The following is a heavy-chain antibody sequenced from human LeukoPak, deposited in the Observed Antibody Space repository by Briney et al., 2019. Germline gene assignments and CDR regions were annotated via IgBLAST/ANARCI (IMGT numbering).Heavy chain of an antibody. V-gene: IGHV1-18*01. D-gene: IGHD6-13*01. Sequence: ASVKVSCKASGYTFTSYGISWVRQAPGQGLEWMVWISAYNGNTNYAQKLQGRVTMTTDTSTSTAYMELRSLRSDDTAVYYCARVGYSSSWSVSTVDYWGQGTLVTVSS. CDR1: GYTFTSYG. CDR2: ISAYNGNT. CDR3: ARVGYSSSWSVSTVDY. J-gene: IGHJ4*02.